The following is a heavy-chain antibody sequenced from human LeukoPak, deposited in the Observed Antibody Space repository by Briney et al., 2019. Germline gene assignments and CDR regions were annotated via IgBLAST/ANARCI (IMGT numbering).Heavy chain of an antibody. D-gene: IGHD3-22*01. J-gene: IGHJ3*02. CDR1: GFTFSRYG. Sequence: GGCLRLSCVASGFTFSRYGMHWVRQAPGKGLEWGAIIWYDGSNKYYADSVKGRFTISRDTSKNTLYLQMDSLRAEDTAVYYCASGDTTGYSGDAFNIWGQGTMVTVSS. CDR3: ASGDTTGYSGDAFNI. CDR2: IWYDGSNK. V-gene: IGHV3-33*03.